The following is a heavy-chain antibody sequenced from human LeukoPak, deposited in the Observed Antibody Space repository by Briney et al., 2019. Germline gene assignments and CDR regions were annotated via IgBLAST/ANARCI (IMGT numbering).Heavy chain of an antibody. D-gene: IGHD7-27*01. V-gene: IGHV4-34*01. Sequence: TSETLSLTCAVYGGSFSGYYWSWIRQPPGKGLEWIGEINHSGSTNYNPSLKSRVTISVDTSKNQFSLKLSSVTAADTAVYYCARGTPNWGSNVRWFDPWGQGTLVTVSS. J-gene: IGHJ5*02. CDR1: GGSFSGYY. CDR2: INHSGST. CDR3: ARGTPNWGSNVRWFDP.